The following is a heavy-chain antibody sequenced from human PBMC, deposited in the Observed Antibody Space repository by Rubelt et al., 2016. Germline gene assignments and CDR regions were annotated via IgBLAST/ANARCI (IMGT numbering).Heavy chain of an antibody. Sequence: TFSSYAMSWVRQAPGKGLEWVSAISGSGGSTYYADSVKGRFTISRGKSKNTLYLQMNSLRAEDTAVYYCTKVGIAAAAPWGQGTLVTVSS. V-gene: IGHV3-23*01. D-gene: IGHD6-13*01. CDR3: TKVGIAAAAP. CDR2: ISGSGGST. CDR1: TFSSYA. J-gene: IGHJ5*02.